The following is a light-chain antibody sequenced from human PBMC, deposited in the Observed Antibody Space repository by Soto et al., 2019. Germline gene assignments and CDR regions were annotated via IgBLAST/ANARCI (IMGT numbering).Light chain of an antibody. J-gene: IGKJ2*01. CDR2: GAS. CDR3: QQYGNSPGT. V-gene: IGKV3-20*01. Sequence: EIVLTQSPGTLSLSPGERATLSCRASHSVSGNFLAWYQQRPGQAPRLLIYGASSRAADIPDRFSGSGSGTDFTLTIRRLEPEDFAVYFCQQYGNSPGTFGQGTKLEIK. CDR1: HSVSGNF.